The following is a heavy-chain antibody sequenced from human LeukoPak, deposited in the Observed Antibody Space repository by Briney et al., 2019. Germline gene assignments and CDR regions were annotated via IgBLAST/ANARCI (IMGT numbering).Heavy chain of an antibody. CDR1: GYTFTYRY. CDR3: ANGDYVKLDY. D-gene: IGHD4-17*01. CDR2: ITPFNGNT. Sequence: GASGKVSCKASGYTFTYRYLHWVRQAPGQALEWMGWITPFNGNTNYAQKFQDRVTITRDRSMSTAYMELGSLRSEDTAIYYCANGDYVKLDYWGQGTLVTVSS. J-gene: IGHJ4*02. V-gene: IGHV1-45*02.